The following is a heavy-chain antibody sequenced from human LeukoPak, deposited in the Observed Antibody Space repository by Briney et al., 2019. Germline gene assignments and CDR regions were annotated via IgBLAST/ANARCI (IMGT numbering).Heavy chain of an antibody. D-gene: IGHD4-17*01. Sequence: GGSLRLSCAASGFTFSSYAMHWVRQAPGKGLEWVAVISYDGSNKYYADSVKGRFTISRDNSKNTLYLQMNSLRAEDTAVYYCARDGVYGDYSYYFDYWGQGTLVTVS. V-gene: IGHV3-30*04. CDR1: GFTFSSYA. J-gene: IGHJ4*02. CDR2: ISYDGSNK. CDR3: ARDGVYGDYSYYFDY.